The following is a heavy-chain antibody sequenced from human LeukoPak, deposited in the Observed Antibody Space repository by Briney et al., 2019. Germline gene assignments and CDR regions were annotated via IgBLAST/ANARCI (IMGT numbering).Heavy chain of an antibody. CDR3: AREGDYGDYVLDY. CDR2: ISRDGSIT. V-gene: IGHV3-74*01. D-gene: IGHD4-17*01. Sequence: SGGSLRLSCAASGFSFSKYWMYWVRQAPGKGLVWVSRISRDGSITSYAESVKGRISLSRDNAKNTLHLQMNSLRVEDTAIYYCAREGDYGDYVLDYWGQGTLVTVSS. CDR1: GFSFSKYW. J-gene: IGHJ4*02.